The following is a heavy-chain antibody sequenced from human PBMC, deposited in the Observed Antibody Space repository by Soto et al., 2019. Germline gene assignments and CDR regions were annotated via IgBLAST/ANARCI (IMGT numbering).Heavy chain of an antibody. J-gene: IGHJ5*02. CDR3: ARARSLTVTTAWFDP. CDR1: GGSISSSNW. V-gene: IGHV4-4*02. Sequence: PSETLSLTCAVSGGSISSSNWWSWVRQPPGKGLEWIGEIYHSGSTNYNPSLKSRVTISVDKSKNQFSLKLSSVTAADTAVYYCARARSLTVTTAWFDPWGQGTLVTVSS. CDR2: IYHSGST. D-gene: IGHD4-17*01.